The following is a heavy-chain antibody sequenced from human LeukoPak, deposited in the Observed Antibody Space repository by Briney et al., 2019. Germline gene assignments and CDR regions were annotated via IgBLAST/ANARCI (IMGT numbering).Heavy chain of an antibody. CDR2: INHSGST. CDR1: GGSFSGYY. Sequence: SETLSLTCAVYGGSFSGYYWSWIRQPPGKGLEWIGEINHSGSTNYNPSLKSRVTISVDTSKNQFSLKLSSVTAADTAVYYCVRATGRPRLAFDLWGRGTGVTVSS. J-gene: IGHJ3*01. CDR3: VRATGRPRLAFDL. V-gene: IGHV4-34*01. D-gene: IGHD4-17*01.